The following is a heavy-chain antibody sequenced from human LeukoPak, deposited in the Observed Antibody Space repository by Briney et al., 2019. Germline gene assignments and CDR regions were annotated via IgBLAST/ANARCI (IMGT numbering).Heavy chain of an antibody. CDR2: INHSGST. V-gene: IGHV4-34*01. CDR1: GGSLSGYY. J-gene: IGHJ4*02. CDR3: ARASRITMVRGVIITSRQRASFDY. D-gene: IGHD3-10*01. Sequence: SETLSLTCAVSGGSLSGYYWSWIRQPPGKGLEWIGEINHSGSTNYNPSLKSRVTISVDTSKNQFSLKLSSVTAADTAVYYCARASRITMVRGVIITSRQRASFDYWGQGTLVTVSS.